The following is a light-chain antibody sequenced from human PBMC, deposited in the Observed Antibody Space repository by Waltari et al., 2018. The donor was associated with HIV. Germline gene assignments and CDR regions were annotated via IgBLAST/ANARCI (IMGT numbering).Light chain of an antibody. CDR1: VSDTAVYNF. CDR3: TAYTLNHLLL. CDR2: EPK. V-gene: IGLV2-14*01. Sequence: QSALTQPASVSGSPGQSITISCSGTVSDTAVYNFVPWYRQHPDKAPQLLLYEPKRRPSGTPFRFPGSKAGNPASLTISGLQVEDEADYYCTAYTLNHLLLFGGGTKLTVL. J-gene: IGLJ3*02.